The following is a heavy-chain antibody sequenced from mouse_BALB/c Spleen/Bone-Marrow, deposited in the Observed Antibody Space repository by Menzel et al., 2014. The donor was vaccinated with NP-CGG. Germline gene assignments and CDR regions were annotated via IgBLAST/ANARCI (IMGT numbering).Heavy chain of an antibody. CDR1: GFTFNTYA. CDR2: IRSKSNNYAT. CDR3: VYGYAMDY. D-gene: IGHD2-2*01. Sequence: DVKLVESGGGLVQPKGSLNLSCAASGFTFNTYAMNWVRQAPGKGLEWVARIRSKSNNYATYYAYSVKDRFTISRDDSQSMLYLQMNSLKTEDTAMYYGVYGYAMDYWGQGTSVTVSS. J-gene: IGHJ4*01. V-gene: IGHV10-1*02.